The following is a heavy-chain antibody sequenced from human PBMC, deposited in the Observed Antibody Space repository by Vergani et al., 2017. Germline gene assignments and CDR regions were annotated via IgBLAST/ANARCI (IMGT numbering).Heavy chain of an antibody. CDR3: AKDGPAPHWFDP. V-gene: IGHV3-33*06. Sequence: QVQLVESGGGVVQPGRSLRLSCAASGFTFSSYGMHWVRQVPGKGLEWVAVIWYDGSNKYYADSVKGRFTISRDNSKNTLYLQMNSLRAEDTAVYYCAKDGPAPHWFDPWGQGTLVTVSS. J-gene: IGHJ5*02. CDR2: IWYDGSNK. CDR1: GFTFSSYG.